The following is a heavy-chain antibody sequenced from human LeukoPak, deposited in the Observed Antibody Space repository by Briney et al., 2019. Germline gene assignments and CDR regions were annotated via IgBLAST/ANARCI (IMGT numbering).Heavy chain of an antibody. CDR1: GGTFSSYA. CDR3: ATPYNWNYRHFDY. CDR2: IIPIFGTA. V-gene: IGHV1-69*13. Sequence: ASVKVSCKASGGTFSSYAISWVRQAPGQGLEWMGGIIPIFGTANYAQKFQGRVTITADESTSTAYMELSSLRSEDTAVYYCATPYNWNYRHFDYWGQGTLSPSPQ. D-gene: IGHD1-7*01. J-gene: IGHJ4*02.